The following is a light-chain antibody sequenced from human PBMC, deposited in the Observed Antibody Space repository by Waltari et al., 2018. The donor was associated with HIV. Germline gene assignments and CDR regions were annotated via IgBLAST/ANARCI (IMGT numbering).Light chain of an antibody. CDR1: QSVLYSSNNKNY. CDR2: WAS. CDR3: QQYYTTPLT. Sequence: DIVMTQSPDSLAVSLGARATINCKSSQSVLYSSNNKNYLAWYQQKPGQPPKLFIYWASARESGVPGRFSGSGSGTDFTLTISSLQAEDVAVYYCQQYYTTPLTFGGGTKVEIK. J-gene: IGKJ4*01. V-gene: IGKV4-1*01.